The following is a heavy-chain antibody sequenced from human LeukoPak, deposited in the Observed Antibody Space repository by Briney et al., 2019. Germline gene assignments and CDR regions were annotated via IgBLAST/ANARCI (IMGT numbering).Heavy chain of an antibody. Sequence: SETLSLTCAVSGGSITTDRYLWGWLRQSPGKGLEWIGSVSHRGREYYRSSLKSRVTISVDASNNRFSLSLKSVTAADTATYYCARPGVGSGRYGAFDIWGQGTMVTVSS. V-gene: IGHV4-39*02. CDR2: VSHRGRE. J-gene: IGHJ3*02. CDR1: GGSITTDRYL. CDR3: ARPGVGSGRYGAFDI. D-gene: IGHD5-18*01.